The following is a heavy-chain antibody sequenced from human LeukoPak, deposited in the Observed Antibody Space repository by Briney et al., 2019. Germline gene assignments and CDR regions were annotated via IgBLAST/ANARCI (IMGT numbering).Heavy chain of an antibody. CDR1: GFVFSRYS. D-gene: IGHD3-9*01. V-gene: IGHV3-48*01. CDR2: ISISSNAI. Sequence: PGGSLRLSCAASGFVFSRYSMNWVRQAPGKGLEWISYISISSNAIYYADSVKGRFTISRDNSKNTLYLQMNSLRAEDTAVYYCVDWDPVDSWGQGTLVTVSS. CDR3: VDWDPVDS. J-gene: IGHJ5*01.